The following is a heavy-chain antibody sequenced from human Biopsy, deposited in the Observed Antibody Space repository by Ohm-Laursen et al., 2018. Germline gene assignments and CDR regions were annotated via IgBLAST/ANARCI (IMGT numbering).Heavy chain of an antibody. Sequence: VSSVKVSAKASGYTFTSYYLHWVRQAPGQGLEWMGRINPNNDNTAYAQKFQGRITMTKDTSTSTVYMDLSSLTFDDSAVYYCARGPRGLVVITTTALYFDYWGQGNLVTVSS. CDR1: GYTFTSYY. CDR2: INPNNDNT. V-gene: IGHV1-46*01. D-gene: IGHD3-22*01. J-gene: IGHJ4*02. CDR3: ARGPRGLVVITTTALYFDY.